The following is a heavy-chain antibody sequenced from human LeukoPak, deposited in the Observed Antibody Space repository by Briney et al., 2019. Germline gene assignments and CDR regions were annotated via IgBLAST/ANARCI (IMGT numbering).Heavy chain of an antibody. V-gene: IGHV4-34*01. CDR3: ASKPGYSSGWYALGAFDI. CDR2: INHSGST. D-gene: IGHD6-19*01. Sequence: SETLSLTCAVYGGSFSGYYWSWIRQPPGEGLEWIGEINHSGSTNYNPSLKSRVTISVDTSKNQFSLKLSSVTAADTAVYYCASKPGYSSGWYALGAFDIWGQGTMVTVSS. J-gene: IGHJ3*02. CDR1: GGSFSGYY.